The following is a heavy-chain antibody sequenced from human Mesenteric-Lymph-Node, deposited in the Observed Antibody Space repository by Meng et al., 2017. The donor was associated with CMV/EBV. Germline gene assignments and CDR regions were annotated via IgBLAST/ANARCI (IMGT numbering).Heavy chain of an antibody. CDR1: GYTFTIYG. CDR3: ARDRVPATIAFYYYGMDV. J-gene: IGHJ6*02. D-gene: IGHD2-2*01. CDR2: INSNSGGT. Sequence: ASVKVSCKASGYTFTIYGISWVRQAPGQGLEWVGWINSNSGGTIYAQKFQGRVTMTRDTSISTAYMELSRLGSDDTAVYYCARDRVPATIAFYYYGMDVWGQGTTVTVSS. V-gene: IGHV1-2*02.